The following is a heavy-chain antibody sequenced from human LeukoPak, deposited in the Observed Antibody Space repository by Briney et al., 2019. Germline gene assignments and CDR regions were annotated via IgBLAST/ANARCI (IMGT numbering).Heavy chain of an antibody. V-gene: IGHV3-7*05. CDR1: GFIFSNYW. CDR2: IKQDGSEK. CDR3: ARERRHYYDNSSFTDY. J-gene: IGHJ4*02. Sequence: GGSLRLSCAASGFIFSNYWMSWVRQAPGKVLEWVANIKQDGSEKYSVDSVKGRFTISRDNAENSIYLQMNSLRAGDTAVYYCARERRHYYDNSSFTDYWGQGTLVTVSS. D-gene: IGHD3-22*01.